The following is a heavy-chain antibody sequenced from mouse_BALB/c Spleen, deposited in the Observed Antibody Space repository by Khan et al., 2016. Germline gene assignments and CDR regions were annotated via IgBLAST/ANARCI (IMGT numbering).Heavy chain of an antibody. CDR1: GDSITSGH. D-gene: IGHD1-2*01. Sequence: EVQLQESGPSLAKPSQTLSLTCSVTGDSITSGHWNWIRKFPGNKFDFMGYISHSGDSYYNPSLKSRISITRDTSKNQYYLQLNSVTTEDTATYYCACWDYYGSAFAYWGQGTLVTVSA. V-gene: IGHV3-8*02. J-gene: IGHJ3*01. CDR2: ISHSGDS. CDR3: ACWDYYGSAFAY.